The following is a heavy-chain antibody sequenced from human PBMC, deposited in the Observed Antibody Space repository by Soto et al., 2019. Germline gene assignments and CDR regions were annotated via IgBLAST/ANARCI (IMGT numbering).Heavy chain of an antibody. CDR1: GFTFSSYD. J-gene: IGHJ4*02. Sequence: GGSLRLSCSASGFTFSSYDMHWVRQGTGKGLEWASAIGTTGDTYYAGSVKGRFTISRENAKNSLYLQMNSLRAGDTAIYFCATAIGPTLFDYWGQGTLVTVSS. D-gene: IGHD3-22*01. CDR3: ATAIGPTLFDY. CDR2: IGTTGDT. V-gene: IGHV3-13*04.